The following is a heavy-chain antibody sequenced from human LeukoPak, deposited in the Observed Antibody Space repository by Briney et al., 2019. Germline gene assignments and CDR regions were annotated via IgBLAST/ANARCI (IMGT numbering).Heavy chain of an antibody. Sequence: ASVKVSCKASGGTFSSYAISWVRQAPGQGLEWMGGIIPIFGTANYAQKFQGRVTITADESTSTAYMELSSLRSEDTAVYYCARGGYYYDSSGYYYGSRGQGTLVTVSS. CDR3: ARGGYYYDSSGYYYGS. CDR1: GGTFSSYA. V-gene: IGHV1-69*13. CDR2: IIPIFGTA. J-gene: IGHJ4*02. D-gene: IGHD3-22*01.